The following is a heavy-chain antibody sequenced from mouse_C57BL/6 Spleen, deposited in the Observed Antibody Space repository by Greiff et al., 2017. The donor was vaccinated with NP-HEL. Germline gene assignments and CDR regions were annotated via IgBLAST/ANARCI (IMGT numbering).Heavy chain of an antibody. CDR2: ISSGSSTI. CDR3: ARREAAQAAWFAC. J-gene: IGHJ3*01. V-gene: IGHV5-17*01. CDR1: GFTFSDYG. D-gene: IGHD3-2*02. Sequence: EVKLMESGGGLVKPGGSLKLSCAASGFTFSDYGMHWVRQAPEKGLEWVAYISSGSSTIYYADTVKGRFTISRDNAKNTLFLQMTSLRSEDTAMYYCARREAAQAAWFACWGQGTLVTVSA.